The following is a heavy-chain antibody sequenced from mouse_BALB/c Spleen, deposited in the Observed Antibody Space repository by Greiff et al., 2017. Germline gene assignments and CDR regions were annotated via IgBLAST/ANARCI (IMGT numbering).Heavy chain of an antibody. CDR3: ARRLFYYAMDY. CDR1: GFVFSSYD. CDR2: ISSGGIST. Sequence: EVKLMESGGGLVKPGGSLKLSCAASGFVFSSYDMSWVRQTPEKRLEWVAHISSGGISTYYPDTVKGRFTISRDNAKNTLYLQMSSLKSEDTAMYYCARRLFYYAMDYWGQGTSVTVSS. J-gene: IGHJ4*01. V-gene: IGHV5-12-1*01.